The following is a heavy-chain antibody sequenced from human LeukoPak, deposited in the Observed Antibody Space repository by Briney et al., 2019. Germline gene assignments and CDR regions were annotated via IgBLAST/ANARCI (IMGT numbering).Heavy chain of an antibody. CDR3: AIEGGSTGAFDI. V-gene: IGHV3-33*01. J-gene: IGHJ3*02. Sequence: PGGSLRLSCAASRLPFSNYGIHWVRQAPGKGLEWVAIIWHDGSSKYYADSVKGRFTISRDNSKNTLYLQMSRLRAEDTAVYYCAIEGGSTGAFDIWGRGTMVTVS. CDR1: RLPFSNYG. CDR2: IWHDGSSK. D-gene: IGHD4-11*01.